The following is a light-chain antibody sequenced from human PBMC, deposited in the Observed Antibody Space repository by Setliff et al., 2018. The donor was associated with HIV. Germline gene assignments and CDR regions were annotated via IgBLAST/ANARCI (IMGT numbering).Light chain of an antibody. CDR2: EIT. Sequence: QSVLTQPASVSGSPGQSITISCTGTRNYVSWFQQHPGKAPKLLIYEITNRPSGISNRFSGSKSGDTASLTISGLQADDEATYYCISYIDTTTRGFGTGTKV. J-gene: IGLJ1*01. CDR1: RNY. V-gene: IGLV2-14*03. CDR3: ISYIDTTTRG.